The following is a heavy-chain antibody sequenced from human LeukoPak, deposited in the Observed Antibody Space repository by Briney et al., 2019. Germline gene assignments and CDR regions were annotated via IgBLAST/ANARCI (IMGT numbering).Heavy chain of an antibody. Sequence: GGSLRLSCAASGFTFSSYSMNWVRQAPGKGLEWVSSISSSSSYIYYADSVKGRFTISRDNAKNSLYLQMNSLRAEDTAVYYCAGDIVVVPAAFDWGQGTLVTVSS. J-gene: IGHJ4*02. V-gene: IGHV3-21*01. D-gene: IGHD2-2*01. CDR1: GFTFSSYS. CDR2: ISSSSSYI. CDR3: AGDIVVVPAAFD.